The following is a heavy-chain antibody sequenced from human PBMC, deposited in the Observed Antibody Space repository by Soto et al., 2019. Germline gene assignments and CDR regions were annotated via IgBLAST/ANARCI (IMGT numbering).Heavy chain of an antibody. CDR2: ISSSSSTI. Sequence: GGPLRLSCAASGFTFSSYSMNWVRQAPGKGLEWVSYISSSSSTIYYADSVKGRFTISRDNAKNSLYLQMNSLRAEDTAVYYCARNDYNDDAFDIWGQGTMVTVSS. CDR1: GFTFSSYS. J-gene: IGHJ3*02. CDR3: ARNDYNDDAFDI. D-gene: IGHD4-4*01. V-gene: IGHV3-48*01.